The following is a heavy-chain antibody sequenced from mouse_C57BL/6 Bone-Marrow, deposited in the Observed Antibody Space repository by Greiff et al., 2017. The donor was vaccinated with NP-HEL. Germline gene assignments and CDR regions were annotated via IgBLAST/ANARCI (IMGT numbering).Heavy chain of an antibody. D-gene: IGHD3-2*02. CDR1: GYTFTDYY. CDR2: INPYNGGT. V-gene: IGHV1-19*01. CDR3: ARQLRLRPFAY. Sequence: EVKLQESGPVLVKPGASVKMSCKASGYTFTDYYMNWVKQSHGKSLEWIGVINPYNGGTSYNQKFKGKATLTVDKSSSTAYMELNSLTSEDSAVYYCARQLRLRPFAYWGQGTLVTVSA. J-gene: IGHJ3*01.